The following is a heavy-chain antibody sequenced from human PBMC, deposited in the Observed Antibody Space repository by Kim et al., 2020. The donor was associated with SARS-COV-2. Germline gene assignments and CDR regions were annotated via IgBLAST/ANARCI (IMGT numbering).Heavy chain of an antibody. CDR2: ISFNGSNE. Sequence: GGSLRLSCAASGITFSTSSMHWIRQAPGKGLEWVAMISFNGSNEYYADSVKGRFTISRDNSKNTLFLQMNSLRDGDTAVYYCAIERGGKSCSNTACYGVDYWGQGTLVTVSS. J-gene: IGHJ4*02. CDR1: GITFSTSS. D-gene: IGHD2-2*01. V-gene: IGHV3-30-3*01. CDR3: AIERGGKSCSNTACYGVDY.